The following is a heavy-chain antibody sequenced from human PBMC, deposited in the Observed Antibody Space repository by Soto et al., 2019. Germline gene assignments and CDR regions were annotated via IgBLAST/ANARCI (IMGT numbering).Heavy chain of an antibody. V-gene: IGHV5-10-1*01. CDR1: GYSFTSYW. CDR3: ARQSGYSSGWYLYYFDY. Sequence: PGESLKISCKGSGYSFTSYWISWVRQMPGKVLEWMGRIDPSDSYTNYSPSFQGHVTISADKSISTAYLQWSSLKASDTAMYYCARQSGYSSGWYLYYFDYWGQGXLVTVYS. J-gene: IGHJ4*02. D-gene: IGHD6-19*01. CDR2: IDPSDSYT.